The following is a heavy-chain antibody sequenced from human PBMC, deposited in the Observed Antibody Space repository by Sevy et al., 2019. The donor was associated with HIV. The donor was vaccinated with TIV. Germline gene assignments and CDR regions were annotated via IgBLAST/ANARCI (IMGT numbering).Heavy chain of an antibody. J-gene: IGHJ4*02. V-gene: IGHV3-21*01. CDR3: ARGLVRGDTKDG. D-gene: IGHD3-10*01. CDR1: GFTFSSYS. Sequence: GGSLRLSCAASGFTFSSYSMNWVRQAPGKGLEWVSSISSSSSYIYYADSVKGRFTISRDNAKNSLYLQMNSLRAEDTAVYYWARGLVRGDTKDGWGQGTLVTVSS. CDR2: ISSSSSYI.